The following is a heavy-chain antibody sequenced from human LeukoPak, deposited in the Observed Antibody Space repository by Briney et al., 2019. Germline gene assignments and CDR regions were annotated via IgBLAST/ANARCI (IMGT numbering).Heavy chain of an antibody. Sequence: GRCLRLSCAASGFTFITYTIHWVRQAPGKGLEWVAVISYDGSNKYYADSVKGRFTISRDNSKNTLYLQMNSLRAEDTAVYYCAKLGGSHYYYYYYMDVWGKGTTVTVSS. J-gene: IGHJ6*03. CDR3: AKLGGSHYYYYYYMDV. CDR2: ISYDGSNK. CDR1: GFTFITYT. D-gene: IGHD1-26*01. V-gene: IGHV3-30-3*02.